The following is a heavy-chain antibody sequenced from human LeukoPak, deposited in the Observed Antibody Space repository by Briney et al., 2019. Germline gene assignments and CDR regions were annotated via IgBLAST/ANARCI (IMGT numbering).Heavy chain of an antibody. V-gene: IGHV4-4*07. CDR1: GGSISSYY. Sequence: SETLSLTCTVSGGSISSYYWSWIRQPAGKGLEWIGRIYPSGNTNYNPSLRSRVTMSLDTSKNQFSLKLSSVTAADTAVFYCARDLPYPMDAFDIWGQGTMVTVSS. J-gene: IGHJ3*02. CDR2: IYPSGNT. CDR3: ARDLPYPMDAFDI.